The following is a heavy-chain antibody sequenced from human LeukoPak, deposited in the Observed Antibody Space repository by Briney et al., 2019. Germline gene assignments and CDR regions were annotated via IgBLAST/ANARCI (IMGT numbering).Heavy chain of an antibody. CDR2: INHSGST. V-gene: IGHV4-34*01. J-gene: IGHJ6*03. Sequence: SETLPLTCAVYGGSFSGYYWSWIRQPPGKGLEWIGEINHSGSTNYNPSLKSRVTISVDTSKNQSSLKLSSVTAADTAVYYCRLNYLYYYYYMDVWGKGTTVTVSS. CDR1: GGSFSGYY. D-gene: IGHD4-11*01. CDR3: RLNYLYYYYYMDV.